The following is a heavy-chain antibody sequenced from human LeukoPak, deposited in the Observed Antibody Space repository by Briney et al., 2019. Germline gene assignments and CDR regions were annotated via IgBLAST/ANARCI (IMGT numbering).Heavy chain of an antibody. D-gene: IGHD2-15*01. CDR2: TTSKNEI. V-gene: IGHV3-21*06. CDR3: VRARLTDGGSDY. CDR1: VFTLSSHD. J-gene: IGHJ4*02. Sequence: GGSLRLSCAASVFTLSSHDMHWVRQAPGKGLEWVSSTTSKNEIHNADSVKGRFTISRDNAKNSLYLQMNSLRAEDTAVYYCVRARLTDGGSDYWGQGTLVTVSS.